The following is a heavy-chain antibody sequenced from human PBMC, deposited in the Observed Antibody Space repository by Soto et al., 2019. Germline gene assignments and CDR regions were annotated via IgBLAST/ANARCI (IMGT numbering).Heavy chain of an antibody. J-gene: IGHJ5*02. CDR2: ISPTGGLI. D-gene: IGHD4-17*01. CDR3: ARDDYGDYANWFDP. V-gene: IGHV3-48*03. Sequence: EVQLVESGGGLVRPGGSLRLSCVVSGFTFSSYEMNWVRQAPGKGLEWVSYISPTGGLIYYADSVKGRFTISRDNAKNSLYLQMNSLRAEDTAVYYCARDDYGDYANWFDPWGQETLVTVSS. CDR1: GFTFSSYE.